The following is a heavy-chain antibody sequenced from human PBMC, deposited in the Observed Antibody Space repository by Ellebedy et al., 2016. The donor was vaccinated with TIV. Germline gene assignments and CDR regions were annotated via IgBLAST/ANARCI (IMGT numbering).Heavy chain of an antibody. D-gene: IGHD2-15*01. CDR2: ISPGDSDT. J-gene: IGHJ4*02. CDR3: ANTRFCSGGSCYFDF. Sequence: EESLKISCKGSGYSFTSYWIGWVRQMPGKGLEWMGIISPGDSDTRYSPSFQGQVTISADKSISTAYLHWSSLKASDTAMYYCANTRFCSGGSCYFDFWGQGTLVTVSS. V-gene: IGHV5-51*01. CDR1: GYSFTSYW.